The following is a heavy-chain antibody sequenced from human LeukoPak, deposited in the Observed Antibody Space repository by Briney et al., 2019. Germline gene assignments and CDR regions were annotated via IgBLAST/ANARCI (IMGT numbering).Heavy chain of an antibody. V-gene: IGHV3-33*01. CDR1: GFPFSSYG. CDR3: ARDLSAAFDF. J-gene: IGHJ4*02. CDR2: LVYDARS. D-gene: IGHD6-19*01. Sequence: GGSLRLSCAASGFPFSSYGMHWVRQAPGKGLEWVARLVYDARSDYANSVKGRFPISRDDSKNTLFLDMSNLRVEDTALYCCARDLSAAFDFWGQGVLVTVSS.